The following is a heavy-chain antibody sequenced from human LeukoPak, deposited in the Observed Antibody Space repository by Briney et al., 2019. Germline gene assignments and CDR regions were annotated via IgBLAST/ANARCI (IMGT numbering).Heavy chain of an antibody. Sequence: TGGSLRLSCAASGFAFSSYSMNWVRQAPGKGLEWVSYISSSGSTIYYADSVKGRFTISRDNAKNSLYLQMNSLRAEDTAVYYCARDLGSRYDILTGYSPWFDPWGQGTLVTVSS. CDR1: GFAFSSYS. D-gene: IGHD3-9*01. V-gene: IGHV3-48*04. CDR3: ARDLGSRYDILTGYSPWFDP. CDR2: ISSSGSTI. J-gene: IGHJ5*02.